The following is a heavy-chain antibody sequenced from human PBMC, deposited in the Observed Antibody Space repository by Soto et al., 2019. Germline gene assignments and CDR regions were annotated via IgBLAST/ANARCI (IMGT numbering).Heavy chain of an antibody. Sequence: QVQLQESGPGLVKPSQTLSLTCTVSGGSISSGGYYWSWIRQHPGKGLEWIGYIYYSGSTYYNPSLKSAVTISVDTSKNQFALKLSSVTAADTAVYYCARLFGWRNWFDPWGQGTLVTVS. D-gene: IGHD3-3*01. J-gene: IGHJ5*02. V-gene: IGHV4-31*01. CDR1: GGSISSGGYY. CDR2: IYYSGST. CDR3: ARLFGWRNWFDP.